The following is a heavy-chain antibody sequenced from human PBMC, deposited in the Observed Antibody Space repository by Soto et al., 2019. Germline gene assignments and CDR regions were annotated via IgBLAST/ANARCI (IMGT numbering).Heavy chain of an antibody. V-gene: IGHV4-30-2*01. CDR2: IYHSGSP. CDR1: GGLISGGGYF. D-gene: IGHD3-16*01. Sequence: PSETLSLTCAVSGGLISGGGYFLTWIRQPPGKGLEWIGYIYHSGSPLYNPSLKSRATISIDLSKNQFSLNLASVTAADTAVYFCAREGPKGHFGIEPSGKGRLVTVSS. J-gene: IGHJ1*01. CDR3: AREGPKGHFGIEP.